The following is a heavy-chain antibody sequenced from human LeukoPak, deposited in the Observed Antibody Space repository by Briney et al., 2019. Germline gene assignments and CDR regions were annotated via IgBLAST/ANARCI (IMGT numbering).Heavy chain of an antibody. CDR1: GYTFTGYY. J-gene: IGHJ3*02. D-gene: IGHD3-10*01. CDR3: ARGGTMVRGFDI. Sequence: ASVKVSCKASGYTFTGYYMHWVRQAPGQGLEWMGWINPNSCGTNYAQKFQGRVTMTRDTSISTAYMELSRLRSDDTAVYYCARGGTMVRGFDIWGQGTMVTVSS. V-gene: IGHV1-2*02. CDR2: INPNSCGT.